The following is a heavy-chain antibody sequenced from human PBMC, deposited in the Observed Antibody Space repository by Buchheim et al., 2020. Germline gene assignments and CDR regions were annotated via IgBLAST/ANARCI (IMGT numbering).Heavy chain of an antibody. CDR3: ARATLLDRLLDY. J-gene: IGHJ4*02. V-gene: IGHV3-30-3*01. CDR2: ISYDGSNK. D-gene: IGHD2-21*02. CDR1: GFTFSSYA. Sequence: QVQLVESGGGVVQPGRSLRLSCAASGFTFSSYAMHWVRQAPGKGLEWVAVISYDGSNKYYADSVKGRFTISRDNSKNTLYLQRNSLRAEDTAVYYCARATLLDRLLDYWGQGTL.